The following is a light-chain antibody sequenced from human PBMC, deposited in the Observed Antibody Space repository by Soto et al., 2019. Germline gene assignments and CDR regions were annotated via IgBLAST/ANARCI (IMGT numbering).Light chain of an antibody. CDR2: GAS. V-gene: IGKV3D-15*01. Sequence: EIVMTQSPATLSVSPGERATLSCRASQSVSSNLAWYQQKPGQAPRLLIYGASNRATGIPARFSGSGSGTEFTLTISSLQSEDCAIYYCQQYHTWPITFGGGTKVDI. CDR1: QSVSSN. J-gene: IGKJ4*01. CDR3: QQYHTWPIT.